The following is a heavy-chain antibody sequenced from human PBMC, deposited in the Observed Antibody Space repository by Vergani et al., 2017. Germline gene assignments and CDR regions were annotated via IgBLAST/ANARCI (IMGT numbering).Heavy chain of an antibody. CDR1: GGTFSSYA. Sequence: QVQLVQSGAEVKKPGSSVKVSCKASGGTFSSYAISWVRQAPGQGLEWMGRIIPIFGTANYAQKFQGRVTITADESTSTAYMELNSLRSEDTAVYYCARDGYYYDSSGYYLNYYGMDVWGQGTTVTVSS. J-gene: IGHJ6*02. D-gene: IGHD3-22*01. V-gene: IGHV1-69*18. CDR2: IIPIFGTA. CDR3: ARDGYYYDSSGYYLNYYGMDV.